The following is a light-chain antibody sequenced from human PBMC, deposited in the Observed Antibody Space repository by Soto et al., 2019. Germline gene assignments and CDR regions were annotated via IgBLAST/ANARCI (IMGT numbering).Light chain of an antibody. J-gene: IGKJ1*01. CDR2: KAS. CDR3: QHYNSYSEA. V-gene: IGKV1-5*03. CDR1: QSISSW. Sequence: DIHMTPSASTLSASVGYTVRASQSISSWLAWYQQKPGKAPKLLIYKASSLESGVPSRFSGSGSGTEFTLTISSLQPDDFATYYCQHYNSYSEAFGQGTKVDIK.